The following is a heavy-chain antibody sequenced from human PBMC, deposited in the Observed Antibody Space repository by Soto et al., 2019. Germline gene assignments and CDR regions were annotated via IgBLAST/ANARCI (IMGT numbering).Heavy chain of an antibody. D-gene: IGHD2-15*01. Sequence: QVQLVQSGAEVKKPGSSVKVSCKASGGTFSSYAISWVRQAPGQGLEWMGGIIPIFGTANYAQKFQGRVTITAVESTSTAYMELSSLRSEDTAVYYCARSVVVVAATPGAFDIWGQGTMVTVSS. V-gene: IGHV1-69*12. CDR3: ARSVVVVAATPGAFDI. CDR1: GGTFSSYA. J-gene: IGHJ3*02. CDR2: IIPIFGTA.